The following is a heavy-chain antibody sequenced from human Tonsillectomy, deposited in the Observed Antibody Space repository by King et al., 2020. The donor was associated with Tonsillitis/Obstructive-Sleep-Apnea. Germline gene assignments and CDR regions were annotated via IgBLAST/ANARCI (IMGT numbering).Heavy chain of an antibody. CDR3: ARGNYRWEVGAPPDY. CDR1: GFTFSSYD. V-gene: IGHV3-13*04. CDR2: IGTAGYT. J-gene: IGHJ4*02. D-gene: IGHD1-26*01. Sequence: QLLQSGGGLVQPGGSLRLSCAASGFTFSSYDMHWVRQATGKGLEWGSAIGTAGYTYCPGSVKGRFTISRESAKNSLYLQMNSLGAGDTAVYYCARGNYRWEVGAPPDYWGQGTLVTVSS.